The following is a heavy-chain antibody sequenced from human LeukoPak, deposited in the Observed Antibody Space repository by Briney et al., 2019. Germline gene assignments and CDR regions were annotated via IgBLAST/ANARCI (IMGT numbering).Heavy chain of an antibody. D-gene: IGHD2-2*01. CDR1: GGSISGYY. V-gene: IGHV4-59*07. CDR3: ARGLRSTSYKAEYFQS. Sequence: SDTLSLTCTVSGGSISGYYWSWIRQPPGEGLKWIGYIYYSGSTNYNPSLKSRLTISLDTSKNQFSLKLYSVTAADTAVYFCARGLRSTSYKAEYFQSWGQGTLVTVSS. J-gene: IGHJ1*01. CDR2: IYYSGST.